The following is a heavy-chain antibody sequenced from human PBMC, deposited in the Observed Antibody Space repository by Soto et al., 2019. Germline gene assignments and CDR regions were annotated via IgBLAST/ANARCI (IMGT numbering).Heavy chain of an antibody. Sequence: SDTLSLTCTVSGCSISSSSNHLGWIRQPPGKGLEWIGNIYYSENTYYNPSLKSRVTISVDTSKNQFSLRLTSVTAADTAVYYCATHPPYGPLDHWGQGTMVTVS. CDR3: ATHPPYGPLDH. J-gene: IGHJ4*02. CDR1: GCSISSSSNH. CDR2: IYYSENT. D-gene: IGHD4-17*01. V-gene: IGHV4-39*01.